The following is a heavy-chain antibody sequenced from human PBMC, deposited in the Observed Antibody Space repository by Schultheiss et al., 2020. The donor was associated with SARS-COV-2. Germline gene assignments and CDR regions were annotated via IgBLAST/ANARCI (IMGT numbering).Heavy chain of an antibody. D-gene: IGHD6-13*01. Sequence: SETLSLTCTVSGGSISSGGYYWSWIRQHPGKGLERIGYIYYSVSTYYNPSLKSRVTISVDTSKNQFSLKLSSVTAADTAVYYCARNIAAAALDYWGQGTLVTVAS. CDR2: IYYSVST. CDR3: ARNIAAAALDY. J-gene: IGHJ4*02. CDR1: GGSISSGGYY. V-gene: IGHV4-31*03.